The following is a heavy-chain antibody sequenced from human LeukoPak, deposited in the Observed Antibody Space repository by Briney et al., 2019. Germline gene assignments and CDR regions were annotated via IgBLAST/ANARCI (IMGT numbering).Heavy chain of an antibody. V-gene: IGHV1-18*04. CDR1: GYTFTRYG. Sequence: APVKVSCTASGYTFTRYGISWVRQAPGQGLEWMGWISAYNGNTNYAQKLQGRVTMTTDTSTSTAYMELRSLRSDDTAVYYCARAGYTTVTTKYFQHWGQGTLVTVSS. J-gene: IGHJ1*01. D-gene: IGHD4-17*01. CDR3: ARAGYTTVTTKYFQH. CDR2: ISAYNGNT.